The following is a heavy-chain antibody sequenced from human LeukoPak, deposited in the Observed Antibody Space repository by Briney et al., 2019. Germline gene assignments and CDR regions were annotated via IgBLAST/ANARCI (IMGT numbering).Heavy chain of an antibody. Sequence: GGSLRLSCAASGFTFSSYWMHWVRQAPGKGLVWVSRINSDGSSTSYAVSVKGRFTISRDNAKNTLYLQMNSLRGEDTAVYYCARGMLSSAGYHWYYYMDVWGKGAMVTVSS. V-gene: IGHV3-74*01. D-gene: IGHD3-3*01. CDR1: GFTFSSYW. J-gene: IGHJ6*03. CDR3: ARGMLSSAGYHWYYYMDV. CDR2: INSDGSST.